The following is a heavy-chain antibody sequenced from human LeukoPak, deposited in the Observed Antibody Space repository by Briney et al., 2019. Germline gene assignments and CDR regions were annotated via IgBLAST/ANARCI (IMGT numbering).Heavy chain of an antibody. V-gene: IGHV3-30*18. CDR3: AKAGAPHYGSGSPYYFDY. CDR1: GFTFSSYG. J-gene: IGHJ4*02. D-gene: IGHD3-10*01. Sequence: GRSLRLSCAASGFTFSSYGMHWVRQAPGKGLEWVAVISYDGSNKYYADSVKGRFTISRDNSKNTLYLQMNSLRAEDTAVYYCAKAGAPHYGSGSPYYFDYWGQGTLVTVSS. CDR2: ISYDGSNK.